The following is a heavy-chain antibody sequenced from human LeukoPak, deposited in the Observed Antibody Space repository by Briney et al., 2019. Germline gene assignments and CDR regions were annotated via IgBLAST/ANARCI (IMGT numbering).Heavy chain of an antibody. V-gene: IGHV7-4-1*02. CDR3: ARLGAFYEERLNFDY. Sequence: ASVKVSCKASGYTFTSYAMNWVRQAPGQGLEWMGWINTNTGNPTYAQGFTGRFVFSLDTSVSTAYLQISSLKAEDTAVYYCARLGAFYEERLNFDYWGQGTLVTVSS. CDR2: INTNTGNP. CDR1: GYTFTSYA. J-gene: IGHJ4*02. D-gene: IGHD1-26*01.